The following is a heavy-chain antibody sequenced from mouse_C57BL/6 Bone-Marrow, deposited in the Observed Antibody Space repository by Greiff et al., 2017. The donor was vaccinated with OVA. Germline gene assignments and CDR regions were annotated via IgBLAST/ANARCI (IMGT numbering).Heavy chain of an antibody. J-gene: IGHJ2*01. CDR3: AREEGDYYGSSFYFDY. CDR2: IYPRSGNT. D-gene: IGHD1-1*01. V-gene: IGHV1-81*01. CDR1: GYTFTSYG. Sequence: VQLQQSGAELARPGASEKLSCKASGYTFTSYGISWVKQRTGQGLEWIGEIYPRSGNTYYNEKFKGKATLTADKSSSTAYMELRSLTSEDSAVYFCAREEGDYYGSSFYFDYWGQGTTLTVSS.